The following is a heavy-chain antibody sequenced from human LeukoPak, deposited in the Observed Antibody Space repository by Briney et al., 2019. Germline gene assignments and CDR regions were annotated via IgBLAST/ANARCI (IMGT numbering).Heavy chain of an antibody. CDR1: GFTFSSYS. CDR2: ITSSSSHI. D-gene: IGHD6-6*01. Sequence: GSLRLSCAASGFTFSSYSMNWVRQAPGKGLEWVSSITSSSSHIFYADSVMGRFTISRDNAKKSLYLQMNSLRAEDTAVYYCASSRASRPDWFDPWGQGTLVTVSS. CDR3: ASSRASRPDWFDP. J-gene: IGHJ5*02. V-gene: IGHV3-21*01.